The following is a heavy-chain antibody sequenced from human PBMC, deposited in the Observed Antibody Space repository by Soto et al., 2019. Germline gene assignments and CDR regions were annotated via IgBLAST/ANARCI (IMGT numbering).Heavy chain of an antibody. Sequence: PSETLSLTCTVSGGSISSYYWSWIRQPPGKGLEWIGYIYYSGSTNYNPSLKSRVTISVDTSKNQFSLKLSSVTAADTAVYYCARAYGGYHDYWGRGSLVTVSS. CDR3: ARAYGGYHDY. J-gene: IGHJ4*02. V-gene: IGHV4-59*01. CDR1: GGSISSYY. D-gene: IGHD5-12*01. CDR2: IYYSGST.